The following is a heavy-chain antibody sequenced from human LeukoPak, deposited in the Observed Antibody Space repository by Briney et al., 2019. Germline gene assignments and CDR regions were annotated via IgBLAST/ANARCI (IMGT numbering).Heavy chain of an antibody. Sequence: RSAETLSLTCTVSGGSISSYYWSWIRQPPGKGLEWIGYIYYSGSNNYSPSLKGRVTISVDTSKTQLSLKLSSVTAADTAVYYCAREVTYSYRYYGMDVWGQGTTVTVSS. D-gene: IGHD5-18*01. CDR1: GGSISSYY. V-gene: IGHV4-59*01. J-gene: IGHJ6*02. CDR3: AREVTYSYRYYGMDV. CDR2: IYYSGSN.